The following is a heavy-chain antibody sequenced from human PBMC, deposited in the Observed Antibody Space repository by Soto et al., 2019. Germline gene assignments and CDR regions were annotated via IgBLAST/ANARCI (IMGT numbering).Heavy chain of an antibody. CDR3: ARGSHGYSRSWYRY. CDR2: IYNSGST. CDR1: GGSISSYY. V-gene: IGHV4-4*08. D-gene: IGHD6-13*01. J-gene: IGHJ4*02. Sequence: QVQLQESGPGLVKPSETLSLTCTVSGGSISSYYWSWIRQPPGKGLEWIGYIYNSGSTNYNPSLKSRATIAVATSRSQLSLKLGSVTAADTACYGCARGSHGYSRSWYRYWGQGTLVTVSS.